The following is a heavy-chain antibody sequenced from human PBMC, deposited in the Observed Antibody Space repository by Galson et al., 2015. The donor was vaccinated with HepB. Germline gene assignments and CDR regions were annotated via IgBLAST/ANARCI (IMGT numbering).Heavy chain of an antibody. J-gene: IGHJ5*02. CDR1: GGSISSSSYY. Sequence: LSLTCTVSGGSISSSSYYWGWIRQPPGKGLEWIGSIYYSGSTYYNPSLKSRVTISVDTSKNQFSLKLSSVTAADTAVYYCARRGYSSGWIWFDPWGQGTLVTVSS. D-gene: IGHD6-19*01. CDR2: IYYSGST. V-gene: IGHV4-39*01. CDR3: ARRGYSSGWIWFDP.